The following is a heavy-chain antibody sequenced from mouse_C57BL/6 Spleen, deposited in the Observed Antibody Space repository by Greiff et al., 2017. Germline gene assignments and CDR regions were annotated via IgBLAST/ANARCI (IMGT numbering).Heavy chain of an antibody. V-gene: IGHV5-4*03. CDR2: ISDGGSYT. D-gene: IGHD2-2*01. J-gene: IGHJ4*01. CDR3: ARVPYGCDDYAMGY. Sequence: EVKLVESGGGLVKPGGSLKLSCAASGFTFSSYAMSWVRQTPEKRLEWVATISDGGSYTYYPDNVKGRFTISRDDAKNNLYLQMSHLKSEDTAMYYCARVPYGCDDYAMGYWGQGSSVTVS. CDR1: GFTFSSYA.